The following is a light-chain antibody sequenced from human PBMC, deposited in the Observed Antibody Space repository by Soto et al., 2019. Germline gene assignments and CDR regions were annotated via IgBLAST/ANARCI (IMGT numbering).Light chain of an antibody. Sequence: QSALTQPASGSGSPRQSITISCTGTSSDVGDGDFVSWYQQRPGNAPKLMIYKVSNRPSGVSNRFSGSKSGNTASLTISGLQAEDEADYYCCSYTRSYTWVFGGGTKLTVL. CDR2: KVS. CDR1: SSDVGDGDF. J-gene: IGLJ3*02. V-gene: IGLV2-14*01. CDR3: CSYTRSYTWV.